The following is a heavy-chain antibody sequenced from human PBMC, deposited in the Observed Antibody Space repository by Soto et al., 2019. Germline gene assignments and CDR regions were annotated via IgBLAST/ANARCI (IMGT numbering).Heavy chain of an antibody. CDR3: ARFDYGGDGFAY. V-gene: IGHV4-31*03. D-gene: IGHD4-17*01. CDR1: GGSISSGGYY. J-gene: IGHJ4*02. Sequence: SETLSLTCTVSGGSISSGGYYWSWIRQHPGKGLEWIGYIYYSGSTYYNPSLKSRVTISVDTSKNQFSLKLSSVTAADTAVYYCARFDYGGDGFAYWGQGTLVTVSS. CDR2: IYYSGST.